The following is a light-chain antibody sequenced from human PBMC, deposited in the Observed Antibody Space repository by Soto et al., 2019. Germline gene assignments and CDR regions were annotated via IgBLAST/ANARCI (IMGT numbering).Light chain of an antibody. J-gene: IGKJ5*01. CDR1: QSVSSGH. V-gene: IGKV3-20*01. Sequence: IVSTQSPGTLALSPGDRATLSCRASQSVSSGHLAWYQQRPGQAPRLLIYGISSRATGIPDRFSGSGSGTDFTLTINRLEPEDFAVYHCQYYDYSPTFGQGTRLEIK. CDR2: GIS. CDR3: QYYDYSPT.